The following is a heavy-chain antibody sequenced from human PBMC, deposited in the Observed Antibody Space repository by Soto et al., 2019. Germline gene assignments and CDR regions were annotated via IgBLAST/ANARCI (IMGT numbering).Heavy chain of an antibody. CDR2: IYYSGST. V-gene: IGHV4-39*01. CDR1: GGSISSSSYY. CDR3: ARRRPMDGYYYYYMDV. J-gene: IGHJ6*03. D-gene: IGHD3-10*01. Sequence: SETLSLTCTVSGGSISSSSYYWGWIRQPPGKGLEWIGSIYYSGSTYYNPSLKSRVTISVDTSKNQFSLKLSSVTAADTAVYYCARRRPMDGYYYYYMDVWGKGTTVTVSS.